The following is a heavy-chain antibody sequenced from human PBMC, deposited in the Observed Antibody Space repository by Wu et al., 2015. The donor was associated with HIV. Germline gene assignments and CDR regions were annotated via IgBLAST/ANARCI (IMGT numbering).Heavy chain of an antibody. D-gene: IGHD3-10*01. CDR2: INPSGGST. CDR1: GYTFTSYY. Sequence: QVQLVQSGAEVKKPGASVKVSCKASGYTFTSYYMHWVRQAPGQGLEWMGIINPSGGSTSYAQKFQGRVTMTRDTSTSTVYMELSSLRSEDTAVYYCARVRAYYGSGSYDWGMDVWGQGTTVTVSS. J-gene: IGHJ6*02. V-gene: IGHV1-46*01. CDR3: ARVRAYYGSGSYDWGMDV.